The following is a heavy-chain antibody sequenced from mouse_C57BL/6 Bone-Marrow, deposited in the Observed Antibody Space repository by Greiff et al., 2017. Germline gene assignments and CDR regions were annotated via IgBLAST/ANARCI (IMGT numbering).Heavy chain of an antibody. Sequence: QVQLKQPGAELVKPGASVKVSCKASGYTFTSYWMHWVKQRPGQGLEWIGRIHPSGSDTNYNQKFKGKATLTVDKSSSTAYMQLSSLTSEDSAFYCCAIEEDGYYVVPFAYWGQGAMVTV. CDR3: AIEEDGYYVVPFAY. CDR2: IHPSGSDT. D-gene: IGHD2-3*01. J-gene: IGHJ3*01. V-gene: IGHV1-74*01. CDR1: GYTFTSYW.